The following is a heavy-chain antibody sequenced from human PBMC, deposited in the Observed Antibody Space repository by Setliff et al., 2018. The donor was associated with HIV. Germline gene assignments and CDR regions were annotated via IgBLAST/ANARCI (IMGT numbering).Heavy chain of an antibody. CDR3: AKDSTYYYGSGSSPLRPHYYYGMDV. J-gene: IGHJ6*02. Sequence: GGSLRLSCAASGFTFRSYAMNWVRQAPGKGLEWVSAIVGSGGSTYHADSVKGRFTISRDNSKNTLYLQMNSLRAEDTAVYYCAKDSTYYYGSGSSPLRPHYYYGMDVWGQGTTVTVSS. CDR2: IVGSGGST. V-gene: IGHV3-23*01. CDR1: GFTFRSYA. D-gene: IGHD3-10*01.